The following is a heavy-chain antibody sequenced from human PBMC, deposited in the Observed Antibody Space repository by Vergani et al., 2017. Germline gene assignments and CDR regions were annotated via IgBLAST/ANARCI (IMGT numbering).Heavy chain of an antibody. CDR3: AREWSCSSTSCYPYYYYYYYMDV. CDR2: INHSGST. CDR1: GGSFSGYY. D-gene: IGHD2-2*01. J-gene: IGHJ6*03. Sequence: QVQLQQWGAGLLKPSETLSLTCAVYGGSFSGYYWSWIRQPPGKGLEWIGEINHSGSTNYNPSLKSRVTISVDTSKNQFSLKLSSVTAAGTAVYDCAREWSCSSTSCYPYYYYYYYMDVWGKGTTVTVSS. V-gene: IGHV4-34*01.